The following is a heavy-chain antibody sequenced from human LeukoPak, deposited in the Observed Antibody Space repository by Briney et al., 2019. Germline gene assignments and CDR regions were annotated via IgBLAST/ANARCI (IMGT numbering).Heavy chain of an antibody. CDR2: FIPILAIA. CDR3: ASGNRYCSSVTCSAIDY. Sequence: SVKVSCKASGGTFSSYAISWVRQAPGQGLDWMGRFIPILAIANYAQNFQGRVTITADTPTSTAYMELSSLRSEDTAVYYCASGNRYCSSVTCSAIDYWGQGTLVTVSS. J-gene: IGHJ4*02. D-gene: IGHD2-15*01. V-gene: IGHV1-69*04. CDR1: GGTFSSYA.